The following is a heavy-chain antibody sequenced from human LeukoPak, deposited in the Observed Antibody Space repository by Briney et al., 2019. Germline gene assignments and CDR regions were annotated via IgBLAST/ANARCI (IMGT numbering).Heavy chain of an antibody. CDR3: ARTVPGAQYKAADYYYYMDV. V-gene: IGHV4-30-2*01. D-gene: IGHD1-26*01. J-gene: IGHJ6*03. CDR1: GGSISSGGYY. CDR2: IYHSGST. Sequence: SETLSLTCTVSGGSISSGGYYWSWIRQPPGKGLEWIGYIYHSGSTYYNPSLKSRVTISVDRSKNQFSLKLSSVTAADTAVYYCARTVPGAQYKAADYYYYMDVWGKGTTVTVSS.